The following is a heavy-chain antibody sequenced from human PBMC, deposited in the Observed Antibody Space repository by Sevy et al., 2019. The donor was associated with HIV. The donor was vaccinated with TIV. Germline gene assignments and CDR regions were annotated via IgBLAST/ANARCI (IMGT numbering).Heavy chain of an antibody. CDR3: AKEDSGGYLY. CDR2: ISASGGST. J-gene: IGHJ4*02. Sequence: GGSLRLSCAASGFIFSNYNMNWVRQAPGKGLEWVSTISASGGSTYYADSVKGRFIISRDNSKNTVDLQMNSLRAGDTAVYYCAKEDSGGYLYWGQGTLVTVSS. V-gene: IGHV3-23*01. D-gene: IGHD3-22*01. CDR1: GFIFSNYN.